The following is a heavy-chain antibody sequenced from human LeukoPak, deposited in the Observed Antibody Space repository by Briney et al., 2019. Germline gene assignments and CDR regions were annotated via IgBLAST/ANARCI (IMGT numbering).Heavy chain of an antibody. CDR2: ISAYNGNT. CDR1: GYTFTSYG. CDR3: ARDLVRGQYYYYGMDV. V-gene: IGHV1-18*01. J-gene: IGHJ6*02. Sequence: ASVKVSCKASGYTFTSYGISWVRQAPGQGLEWMGWISAYNGNTNYAQKLQGRVTMTTDTSTSTAHMELRSLRSDDTAVYYCARDLVRGQYYYYGMDVWGQGTTVTVSS. D-gene: IGHD3-10*01.